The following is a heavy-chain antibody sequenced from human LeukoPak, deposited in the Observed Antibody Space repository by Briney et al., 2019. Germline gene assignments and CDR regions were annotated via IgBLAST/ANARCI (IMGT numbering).Heavy chain of an antibody. CDR1: GYSITSGYY. CDR2: VYYTGST. D-gene: IGHD5-24*01. CDR3: ARDQRWLQLNVDY. V-gene: IGHV4-38-2*02. Sequence: SETLSLTCTVSGYSITSGYYWGWIRQPPGKGLEWIGSVYYTGSTYYNPSLKSRVTISVDTSKNQFSLKLSSMTAADTAVYYCARDQRWLQLNVDYWGQGTLVTVSS. J-gene: IGHJ4*02.